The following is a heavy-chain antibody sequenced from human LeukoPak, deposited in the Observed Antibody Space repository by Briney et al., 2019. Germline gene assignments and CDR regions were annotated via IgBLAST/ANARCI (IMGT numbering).Heavy chain of an antibody. Sequence: GGSLRLSCAASGFTFSSYAMHWARQAPGKGLEWVALISYDGSNKYYADSVKGRFTISRDNSKNTLYLQMNSLRAEDTAVYYCARDAPRAKDYYDNAAAVRDAFDIWGQGTMVTVSS. CDR1: GFTFSSYA. CDR3: ARDAPRAKDYYDNAAAVRDAFDI. J-gene: IGHJ3*02. CDR2: ISYDGSNK. D-gene: IGHD3-22*01. V-gene: IGHV3-30*14.